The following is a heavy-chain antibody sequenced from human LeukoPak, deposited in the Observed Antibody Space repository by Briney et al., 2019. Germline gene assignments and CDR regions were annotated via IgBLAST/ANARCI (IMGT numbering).Heavy chain of an antibody. V-gene: IGHV4-61*01. CDR3: ARFGTSSSRFFDQ. J-gene: IGHJ4*02. CDR1: GGSVSSGTYY. CDR2: IYYSGST. D-gene: IGHD6-6*01. Sequence: PSETLSLTCTVSGGSVSSGTYYWSWIRQPPGKGLEWIAYIYYSGSTNYNPSLKSRVTISVDTSKNQFSLKLNSVTAADTAVYYCARFGTSSSRFFDQWGQGTLVTVSS.